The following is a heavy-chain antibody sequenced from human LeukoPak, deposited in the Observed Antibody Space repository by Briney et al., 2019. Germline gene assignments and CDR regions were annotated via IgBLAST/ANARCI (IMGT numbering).Heavy chain of an antibody. J-gene: IGHJ4*02. CDR3: ARAVSGRFDY. Sequence: TPSETLSLTCTVSGGSMSPYHWGWIRQPPGKGLEWTGYIYYSGSTNYNPSLKSRVTISVGTSKNQFSLKLSSVTAADTAIYYCARAVSGRFDYWGQGTLVTVSS. CDR2: IYYSGST. V-gene: IGHV4-59*12. D-gene: IGHD6-19*01. CDR1: GGSMSPYH.